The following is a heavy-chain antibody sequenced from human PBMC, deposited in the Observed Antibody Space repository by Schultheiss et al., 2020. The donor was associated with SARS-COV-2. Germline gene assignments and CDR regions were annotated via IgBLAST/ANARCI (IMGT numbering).Heavy chain of an antibody. CDR2: INPNSGGT. Sequence: ASVKVSCKASGYTFSNYGIRWVRQAPGQGLEWMGWINPNSGGTNYAQKFQGRVTMTRDTSISTAYMELSRLRSEDTAVYYCARVDPYSSSWYWRGTFHYYYYGMDVWGQGTTVTVSS. J-gene: IGHJ6*02. CDR3: ARVDPYSSSWYWRGTFHYYYYGMDV. CDR1: GYTFSNYG. D-gene: IGHD6-13*01. V-gene: IGHV1-2*02.